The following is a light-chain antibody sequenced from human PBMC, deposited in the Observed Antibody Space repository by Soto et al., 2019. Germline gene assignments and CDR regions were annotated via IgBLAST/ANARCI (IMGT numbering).Light chain of an antibody. CDR2: DVS. J-gene: IGLJ1*01. Sequence: QSLLTQPRSRSGSPGQSVTVSCIGTISDVGDYNSVSWYQQHPGKAPKLMIYDVSKLPSGVPDRFSGSKSGNTASLTISGLQAEDEADYYCCSYVGGYSYVFGIGTKVNVL. V-gene: IGLV2-11*01. CDR1: ISDVGDYNS. CDR3: CSYVGGYSYV.